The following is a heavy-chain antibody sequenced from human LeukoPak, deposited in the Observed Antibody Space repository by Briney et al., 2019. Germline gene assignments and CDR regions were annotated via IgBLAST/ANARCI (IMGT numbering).Heavy chain of an antibody. D-gene: IGHD1-14*01. CDR2: IYYSGST. CDR1: GGSISSSSYY. J-gene: IGHJ4*02. V-gene: IGHV4-39*01. Sequence: SETLSLTCTVSGGSISSSSYYWGWIRQPPGKGLEWIGSIYYSGSTYYNPSLESRVTISVDTSKNQFSLKLSSVTAADTAVYYCARTYRYYYFDYWGQGTLVTVSS. CDR3: ARTYRYYYFDY.